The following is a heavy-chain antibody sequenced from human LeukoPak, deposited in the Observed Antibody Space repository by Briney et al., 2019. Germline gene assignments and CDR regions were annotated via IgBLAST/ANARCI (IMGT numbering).Heavy chain of an antibody. CDR1: GFTFRYYA. CDR2: ISAGGGDT. D-gene: IGHD3-22*01. J-gene: IGHJ4*02. CDR3: AKSDYCDSSGHPSSFDY. Sequence: GGSLRLSCAASGFTFRYYAISWVRQAPGKGLEWVSAISAGGGDTYYADSVKGRFTISRDNSKNTLYLQMNSLRVEDTAIYYCAKSDYCDSSGHPSSFDYWGQGTLVTVSS. V-gene: IGHV3-23*01.